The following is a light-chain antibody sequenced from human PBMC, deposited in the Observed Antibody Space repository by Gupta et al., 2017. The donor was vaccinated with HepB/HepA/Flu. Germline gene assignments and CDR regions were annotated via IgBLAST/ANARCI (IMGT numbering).Light chain of an antibody. CDR1: QSLLYSSNNKNS. CDR2: WAS. Sequence: DIEMTQSPDSLAVSLGERATVKCKSSQSLLYSSNNKNSLAWYQQKPGQPPNLLIYWASTRESGVPDRFTGSGSGTDFNLTITSLQAEDVAVYYCQQDYTLPSTFGQGTKLEIK. V-gene: IGKV4-1*01. CDR3: QQDYTLPST. J-gene: IGKJ2*01.